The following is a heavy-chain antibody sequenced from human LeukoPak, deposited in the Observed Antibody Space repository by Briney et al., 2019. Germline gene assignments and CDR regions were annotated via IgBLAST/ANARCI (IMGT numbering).Heavy chain of an antibody. D-gene: IGHD6-6*01. CDR3: AGDKFIAARPYFGY. CDR2: ISSSSSYI. J-gene: IGHJ4*02. V-gene: IGHV3-21*01. Sequence: GGSLRLSCAAYGFTFMSYSMKWVRQAPGKGLEWVSSISSSSSYIYYADSVKGRFTISRDNAKNSLYLQMNSLRAEDTAVYYCAGDKFIAARPYFGYWRQGTLVTVSS. CDR1: GFTFMSYS.